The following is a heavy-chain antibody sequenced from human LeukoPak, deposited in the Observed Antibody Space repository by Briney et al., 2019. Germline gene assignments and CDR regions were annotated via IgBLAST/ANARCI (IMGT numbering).Heavy chain of an antibody. CDR1: GGTFSSYA. CDR2: IIPIFGTA. D-gene: IGHD3-22*01. Sequence: SVKVSCKASGGTFSSYAISWVRQAPGQGLEWMGGIIPIFGTANYAQKFQGRVTITTDESTSTAYMELSSLRSEDTAVYYCAREHYYDGAGAGYYMDVWGKGTTVTVSS. CDR3: AREHYYDGAGAGYYMDV. V-gene: IGHV1-69*05. J-gene: IGHJ6*03.